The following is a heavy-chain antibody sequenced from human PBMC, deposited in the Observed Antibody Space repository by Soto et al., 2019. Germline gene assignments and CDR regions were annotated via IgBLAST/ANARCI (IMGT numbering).Heavy chain of an antibody. CDR2: VFTTGDT. CDR1: GGSISSYY. D-gene: IGHD6-6*01. CDR3: AREYSSSSGRTLDI. J-gene: IGHJ3*02. V-gene: IGHV4-4*07. Sequence: QVQLQESGPGLVKPSETLSLTCTVSGGSISSYYWTWIRQPAGKGLEWIGRVFTTGDTNYNPSLKSRVTVSLDTSKNQFSLKLSSVTAADTAVYYCAREYSSSSGRTLDIWGQGTMVTGTS.